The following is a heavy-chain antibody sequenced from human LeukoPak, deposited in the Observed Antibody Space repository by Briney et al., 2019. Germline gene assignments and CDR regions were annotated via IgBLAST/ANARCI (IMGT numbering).Heavy chain of an antibody. Sequence: ASVKVSCKASGYTFTSYGISLVRQAPGQGLEWMGWISAYNGNTNYAQKLQGRVTMTTDTSTSTAYMELRSLRSDDTAVYYCARSLKSRATPNWVDPWGQGTLVTVSS. D-gene: IGHD5-12*01. J-gene: IGHJ5*02. CDR3: ARSLKSRATPNWVDP. CDR1: GYTFTSYG. CDR2: ISAYNGNT. V-gene: IGHV1-18*01.